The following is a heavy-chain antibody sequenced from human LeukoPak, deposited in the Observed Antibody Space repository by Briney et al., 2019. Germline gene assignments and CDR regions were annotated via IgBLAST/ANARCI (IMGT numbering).Heavy chain of an antibody. D-gene: IGHD3-22*01. CDR2: IYHSGST. V-gene: IGHV4-38-2*02. J-gene: IGHJ4*02. Sequence: SETLSLTCTVSGYSISSGYYWGWIRQPPGKGLAWIGSIYHSGSTYYNPSLKSRVTISVDTSKNQFSLKLSSVTAADTAVYYCARDRYYYDSSGHWYWGQGTLVTVSS. CDR1: GYSISSGYY. CDR3: ARDRYYYDSSGHWY.